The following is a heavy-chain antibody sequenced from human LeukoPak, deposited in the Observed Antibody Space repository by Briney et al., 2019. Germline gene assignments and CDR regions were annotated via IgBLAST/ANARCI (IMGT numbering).Heavy chain of an antibody. CDR3: AKASPYYDVLTGFYYYFDY. CDR2: ISYDGSNK. Sequence: GGSLRLSCAASGFTFSSYAMHWVRQAPGKGLEWVAVISYDGSNKYYADSVKGRFTISRDNSRNMLYLQMNSLRAEDTAVYYCAKASPYYDVLTGFYYYFDYFGQGTLVTVSS. CDR1: GFTFSSYA. V-gene: IGHV3-30-3*01. D-gene: IGHD3-9*01. J-gene: IGHJ4*02.